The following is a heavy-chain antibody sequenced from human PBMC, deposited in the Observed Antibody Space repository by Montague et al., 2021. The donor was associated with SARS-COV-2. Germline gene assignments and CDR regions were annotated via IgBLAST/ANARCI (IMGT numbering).Heavy chain of an antibody. CDR1: GDSITSSRYY. D-gene: IGHD3-22*01. J-gene: IGHJ3*01. CDR2: IHYSEAT. Sequence: SETLSLTCTVSGDSITSSRYYWGWIRQPPGKGLEWIGSIHYSEATYYNPSLKSRLTTSVDTSKNHFSLKLTSVTASDSAVYYCARPIHDNSPDRAFDVWGQGTMVTVSS. V-gene: IGHV4-39*02. CDR3: ARPIHDNSPDRAFDV.